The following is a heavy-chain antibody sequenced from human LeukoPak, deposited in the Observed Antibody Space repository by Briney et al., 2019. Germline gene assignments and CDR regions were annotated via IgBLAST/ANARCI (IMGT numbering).Heavy chain of an antibody. CDR1: GFTFSSYW. CDR2: TNQDGSEK. J-gene: IGHJ4*02. D-gene: IGHD6-19*01. V-gene: IGHV3-7*01. Sequence: PGGSLRLSCAASGFTFSSYWMSWVRQAPGKGLEWVANTNQDGSEKYYVDSVKGRFTISRDNAKNSLFLQMNSLRAEDTAVYYCARGPDYTIAVADYWGQGTLVTVSS. CDR3: ARGPDYTIAVADY.